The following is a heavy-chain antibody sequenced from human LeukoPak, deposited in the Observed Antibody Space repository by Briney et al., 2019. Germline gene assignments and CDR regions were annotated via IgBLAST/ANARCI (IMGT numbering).Heavy chain of an antibody. CDR2: ISGSGGST. J-gene: IGHJ4*02. CDR3: AKDHDFWSGYPVDY. D-gene: IGHD3-3*01. Sequence: GGSLRLSCAASGFTFSSYAMSWVRQAQGKGLEWVLAISGSGGSTYYADSVKGRFTISRDNSKNTLYLQMNSLRAEDTAVYYCAKDHDFWSGYPVDYWGQGTLVTVSS. V-gene: IGHV3-23*01. CDR1: GFTFSSYA.